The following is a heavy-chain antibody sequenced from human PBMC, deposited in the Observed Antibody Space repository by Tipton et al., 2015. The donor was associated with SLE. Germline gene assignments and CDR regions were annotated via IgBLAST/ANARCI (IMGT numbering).Heavy chain of an antibody. J-gene: IGHJ4*02. Sequence: TLSLTCTVSGGSISSGSYYWSWIRQPPGKGLEWIGYIYYSGSISYNPSLKSRVTISVDTSKNQFSLKLSSVTAADTAVYYCARDLGSSGSFDYWGQGTLVTVSS. CDR1: GGSISSGSYY. CDR3: ARDLGSSGSFDY. D-gene: IGHD6-13*01. V-gene: IGHV4-61*01. CDR2: IYYSGSI.